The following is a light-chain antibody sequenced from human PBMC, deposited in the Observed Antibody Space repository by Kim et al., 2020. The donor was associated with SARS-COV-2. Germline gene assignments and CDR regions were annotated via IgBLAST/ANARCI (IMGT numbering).Light chain of an antibody. V-gene: IGKV1-27*01. Sequence: ASVGDTITITGRASEGTGDYVAWYQQKPGKLPNLLISAASTLREGVTSRFRGTRSGTHYTLTINSLQPEDVATYYCQKYNNVPLTFGGGTKVDIK. CDR2: AAS. CDR3: QKYNNVPLT. J-gene: IGKJ4*01. CDR1: EGTGDY.